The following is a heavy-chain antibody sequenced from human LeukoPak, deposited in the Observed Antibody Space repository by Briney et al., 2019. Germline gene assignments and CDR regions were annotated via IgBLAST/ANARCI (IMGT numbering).Heavy chain of an antibody. CDR2: ISSSSSYI. CDR1: GFTFSSYS. CDR3: AVVAGEDPEDPFDF. D-gene: IGHD2-15*01. Sequence: GGSLRLSCAASGFTFSSYSMNWVRQAPGKGLEWVSSISSSSSYIYYADSVKGRFTIYRDNAMNSLYLQVNSLRAEDTAVYYGAVVAGEDPEDPFDFWGQGTLVTVSS. J-gene: IGHJ4*02. V-gene: IGHV3-21*01.